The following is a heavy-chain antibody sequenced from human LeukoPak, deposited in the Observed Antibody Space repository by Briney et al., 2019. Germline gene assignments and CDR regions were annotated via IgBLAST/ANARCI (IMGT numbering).Heavy chain of an antibody. CDR3: TSWHYGDRLDY. CDR2: ISYDGTNK. Sequence: GWSLRLSCAASGFAFHTYSVDWVRQGPGKGLEWVAVISYDGTNKYYADSVKGRFTISRDNSKNTLYLQMNSLRPEDTAVYYCTSWHYGDRLDYWGQGTLVTVSS. V-gene: IGHV3-30-3*01. J-gene: IGHJ4*02. CDR1: GFAFHTYS. D-gene: IGHD4-17*01.